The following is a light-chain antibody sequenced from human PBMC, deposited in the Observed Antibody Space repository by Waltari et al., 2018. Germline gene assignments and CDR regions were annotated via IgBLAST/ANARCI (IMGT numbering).Light chain of an antibody. CDR2: GHN. V-gene: IGLV1-40*01. CDR1: SPNLGATYD. J-gene: IGLJ2*01. Sequence: QSVLTQPPSVSGAPGQRATISCAGSSPNLGATYDVHGYQHLPGTAPKLLIYGHNNRPSGVPDRFSGSKSGTSASLAITGLQAEDEADYYGQSYDNRLSGVIFGGGTRLTGL. CDR3: QSYDNRLSGVI.